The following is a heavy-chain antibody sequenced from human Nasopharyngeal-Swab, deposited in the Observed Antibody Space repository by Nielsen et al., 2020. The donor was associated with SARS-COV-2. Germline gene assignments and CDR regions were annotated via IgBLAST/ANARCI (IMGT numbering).Heavy chain of an antibody. D-gene: IGHD1-26*01. CDR1: GGTFSSYA. CDR3: ARGVGSDFEYYYYMDV. J-gene: IGHJ6*03. V-gene: IGHV1-69*13. Sequence: SVKVFCKASGGTFSSYAISWVRQAPGQGLEWMGGIIPIFGTANYAQKFQGRVTITADESTSTAYMELSSLRSEDTAVYYCARGVGSDFEYYYYMDVWGKGTTVTVSS. CDR2: IIPIFGTA.